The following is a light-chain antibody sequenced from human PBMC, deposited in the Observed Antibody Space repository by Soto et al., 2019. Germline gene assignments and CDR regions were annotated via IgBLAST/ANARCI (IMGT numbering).Light chain of an antibody. V-gene: IGKV3-20*01. J-gene: IGKJ5*01. CDR3: QQYGSSPPIT. CDR1: QSVSNSY. CDR2: GAS. Sequence: EIVLTQSPGTLSLSPGERATLSCRASQSVSNSYLAWYQQKPGQAPRLLIYGASSRATGIPDRFSGSGSGTDFTLTISRLEPEDFGVYYCQQYGSSPPITFGRGTRLEIK.